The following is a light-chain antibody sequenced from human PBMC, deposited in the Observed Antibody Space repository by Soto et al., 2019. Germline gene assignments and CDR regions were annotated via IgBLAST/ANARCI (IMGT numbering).Light chain of an antibody. CDR1: SSNIGYNY. CDR2: KNN. CDR3: AAWDDSLSGWI. V-gene: IGLV1-47*01. Sequence: QSVLTQPPSASGTPGQRVTISCSGSSSNIGYNYVYWYQQLPGTAPKLLIYKNNQRPSVVPDRFSGSKSGTSASLAISGLRSEDEADYYCAAWDDSLSGWIFGGGTKVTVL. J-gene: IGLJ2*01.